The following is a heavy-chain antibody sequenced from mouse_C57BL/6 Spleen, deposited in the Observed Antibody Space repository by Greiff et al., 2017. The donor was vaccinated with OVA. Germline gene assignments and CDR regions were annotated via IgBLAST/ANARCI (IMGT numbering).Heavy chain of an antibody. Sequence: QVQLQQSGAELVKPGASVKVSCKASGYTFTSYWMHWVKQRPGQGLEWIGRIHPSDSDTNYNQKFKGKATLTVDKSSSTAYMQLSSLTSEDSAVYYCAIKDSSGYRFAYWGQGTLVTVSA. CDR3: AIKDSSGYRFAY. D-gene: IGHD3-2*02. V-gene: IGHV1-74*01. CDR2: IHPSDSDT. J-gene: IGHJ3*01. CDR1: GYTFTSYW.